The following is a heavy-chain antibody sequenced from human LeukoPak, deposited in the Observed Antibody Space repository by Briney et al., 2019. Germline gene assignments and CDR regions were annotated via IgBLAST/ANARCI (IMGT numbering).Heavy chain of an antibody. Sequence: ASVKVSCKASGYTFTSYYMHWVRQAPGQGLEWMGIINPSGGSTSYAQKFQGRVTMTRDTSTSTVYMELSSLRSEDTAVYYCARMVRGVIINAYYYYYYMDVWGKGTTVTVSS. CDR1: GYTFTSYY. CDR3: ARMVRGVIINAYYYYYYMDV. D-gene: IGHD3-10*01. J-gene: IGHJ6*03. V-gene: IGHV1-46*01. CDR2: INPSGGST.